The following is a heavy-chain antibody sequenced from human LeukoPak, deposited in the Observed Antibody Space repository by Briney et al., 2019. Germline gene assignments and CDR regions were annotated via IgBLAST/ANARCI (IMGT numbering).Heavy chain of an antibody. CDR2: IKNDGSVK. V-gene: IGHV3-7*05. Sequence: GGSLRLSCAVSGFTFSSYWMSWVRQAPGKGLEWVANIKNDGSVKYYVDSVKGRFTISRDNARNSLYLQMNSLRAEDTAVYFCARDESYSSDYWGQGTLVTVSS. D-gene: IGHD6-13*01. J-gene: IGHJ4*02. CDR1: GFTFSSYW. CDR3: ARDESYSSDY.